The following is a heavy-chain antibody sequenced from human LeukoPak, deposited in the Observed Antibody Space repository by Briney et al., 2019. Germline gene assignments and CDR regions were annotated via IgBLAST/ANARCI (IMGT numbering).Heavy chain of an antibody. CDR3: ARASPRYSSGWYFGGDGTGPVIDY. CDR2: INHSGST. Sequence: PSETLSLTCAVYGGSFSGYYWSWIRQPPGKGLEWIGEINHSGSTNYNPSLKSRVTISVDTSKNQFSLKLSSVTAADTAVYYCARASPRYSSGWYFGGDGTGPVIDYWGQGTLVTVSS. D-gene: IGHD6-19*01. CDR1: GGSFSGYY. V-gene: IGHV4-34*01. J-gene: IGHJ4*02.